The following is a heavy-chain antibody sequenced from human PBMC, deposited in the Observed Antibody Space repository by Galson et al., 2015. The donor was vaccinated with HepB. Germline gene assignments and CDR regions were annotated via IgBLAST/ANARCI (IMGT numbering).Heavy chain of an antibody. Sequence: SLRLSCAASGFTFSSYGMHWVRQAPGKGLEWVAVISYDGSNKYYADSVKGRFTISRDNSKNTLYLQMNSLRAEDTAVYYCAKDPYSSSWYVSWFDPWGQGILVTVSS. CDR2: ISYDGSNK. CDR3: AKDPYSSSWYVSWFDP. D-gene: IGHD6-13*01. J-gene: IGHJ5*02. CDR1: GFTFSSYG. V-gene: IGHV3-30*18.